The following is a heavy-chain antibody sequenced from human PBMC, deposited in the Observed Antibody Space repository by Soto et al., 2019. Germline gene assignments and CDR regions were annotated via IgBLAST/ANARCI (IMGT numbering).Heavy chain of an antibody. Sequence: EVQLVESGGGLVQPGGSLRLSCAASGFTFSSYDMHWVRQATGKGLEWVSAIGTAGDPYYPGSVKGRFTISRENAKNSLYLQMNSLRAGDTAVYYCARGRGSDILTGTPYFDYWGQGTLVTVSS. V-gene: IGHV3-13*05. D-gene: IGHD3-9*01. CDR1: GFTFSSYD. J-gene: IGHJ4*02. CDR2: IGTAGDP. CDR3: ARGRGSDILTGTPYFDY.